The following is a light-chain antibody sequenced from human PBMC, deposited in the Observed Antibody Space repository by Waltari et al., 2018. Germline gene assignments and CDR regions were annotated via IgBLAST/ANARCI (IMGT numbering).Light chain of an antibody. J-gene: IGKJ4*01. CDR2: AAS. V-gene: IGKV1-8*01. Sequence: AIRITQSPSSLSASTGDRVTITCRASQGISSYLAWYQQKPGKAPKPLIYAASTLQSGVHSRFRGSGSGTDFTLTISCLQSEDFATYYCQQYYSYPLTFGGGTKVEIK. CDR3: QQYYSYPLT. CDR1: QGISSY.